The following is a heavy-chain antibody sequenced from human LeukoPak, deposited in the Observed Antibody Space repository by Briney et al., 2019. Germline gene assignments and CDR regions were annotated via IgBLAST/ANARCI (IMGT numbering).Heavy chain of an antibody. J-gene: IGHJ4*02. CDR1: GFTFSSYW. CDR3: ARGSTYYDSSGQVPFDY. CDR2: ISSSSSTI. D-gene: IGHD3-22*01. V-gene: IGHV3-48*01. Sequence: GGSLRLSCAASGFTFSSYWMNWARQAPGKGLEWVSYISSSSSTIYYADSVKGRFTISRDNAKNSLYLQMNSLRAEDTAVYYCARGSTYYDSSGQVPFDYWGQGTLVTVSS.